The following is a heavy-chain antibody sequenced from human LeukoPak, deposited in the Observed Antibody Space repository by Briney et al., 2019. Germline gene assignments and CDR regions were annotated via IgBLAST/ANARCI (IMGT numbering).Heavy chain of an antibody. Sequence: GESLRLSCAASGFTFSDSWMTWVRQVPGKGLEWVGRIKSKIGGETTEYAAPVEGRFTISRDDSKTTAYLQMSGLRTEDTALYYCTTDSGSFDVWGRGTMVTVSS. D-gene: IGHD3-10*01. CDR3: TTDSGSFDV. CDR1: GFTFSDSW. CDR2: IKSKIGGETT. V-gene: IGHV3-15*01. J-gene: IGHJ3*01.